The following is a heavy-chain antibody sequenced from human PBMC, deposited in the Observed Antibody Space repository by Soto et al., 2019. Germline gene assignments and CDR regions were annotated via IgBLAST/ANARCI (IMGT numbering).Heavy chain of an antibody. Sequence: EVHLEESGGGLVQPGGSLRLSCAASGFSLSPYWMHWVRQVPGRGLEWVARLSSDGFGAAYADSVKGRFFISRDIARNTLSLQMNSLRADDTAAYYCARDLGGPDYLGRGTSVTVSS. CDR3: ARDLGGPDY. J-gene: IGHJ4*02. CDR1: GFSLSPYW. CDR2: LSSDGFGA. V-gene: IGHV3-74*03. D-gene: IGHD3-16*01.